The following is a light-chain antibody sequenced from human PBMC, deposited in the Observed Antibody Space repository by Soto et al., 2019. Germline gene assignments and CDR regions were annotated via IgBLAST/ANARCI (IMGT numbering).Light chain of an antibody. CDR1: QSVSSY. CDR2: DAS. V-gene: IGKV3-11*01. J-gene: IGKJ2*01. CDR3: QQRSNWPMYT. Sequence: EIVLTQSPATQSLSPGERATLSCRASQSVSSYLAWCQQKPGQAPRLLIYDASNRATGIPARFSGSGSGTDFTLTISSLEPEDFAVYYCQQRSNWPMYTFGQGTKVDIK.